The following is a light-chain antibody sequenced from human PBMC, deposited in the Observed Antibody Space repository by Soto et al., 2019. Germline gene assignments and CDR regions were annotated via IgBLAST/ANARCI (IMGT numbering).Light chain of an antibody. J-gene: IGKJ1*01. Sequence: IVLTQSPGTLSLSPGERATLSCRSSQSVSSSYVAVYQQKPGQAPSLLIYGESSRATGIPDRFSGSGSGTDFTLTISRLEPEDFAVYYCQQYGSSGTFGQGSQVDIK. CDR3: QQYGSSGT. CDR1: QSVSSSY. V-gene: IGKV3-20*01. CDR2: GES.